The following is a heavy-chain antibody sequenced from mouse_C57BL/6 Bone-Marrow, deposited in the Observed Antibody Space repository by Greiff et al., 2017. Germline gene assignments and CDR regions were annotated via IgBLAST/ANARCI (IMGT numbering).Heavy chain of an antibody. CDR3: ARKGDYGSRGDY. J-gene: IGHJ2*01. D-gene: IGHD1-1*01. CDR2: IYPRSGNT. V-gene: IGHV1-81*01. CDR1: GYTFTSYG. Sequence: VQLQQSGAELARPGASVKLSCKASGYTFTSYGISWVKQRTGQGLEWIGEIYPRSGNTYYNEKFKGKATLTADKSSSTAYMELRSLTSEDSAVDFCARKGDYGSRGDYWGQGTTLTVSS.